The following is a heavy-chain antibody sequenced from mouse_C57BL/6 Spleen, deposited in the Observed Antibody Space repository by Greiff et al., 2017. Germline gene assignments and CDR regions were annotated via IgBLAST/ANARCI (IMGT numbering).Heavy chain of an antibody. J-gene: IGHJ2*01. D-gene: IGHD2-4*01. CDR3: ARSYDYDSFDY. Sequence: VKQRPGQGLEWIGWIYPRDGSTKYDEKFKGKATLTVDTSSSTAYMELHSLTSEDSAVYFCARSYDYDSFDYWGQGTTLTVSS. CDR2: IYPRDGST. V-gene: IGHV1-85*01.